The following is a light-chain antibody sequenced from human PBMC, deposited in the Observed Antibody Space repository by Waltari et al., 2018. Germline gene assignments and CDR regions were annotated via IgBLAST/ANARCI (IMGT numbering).Light chain of an antibody. Sequence: QSALTQPASVSGSPGQSITISCTGTSSDVCGYNYVSWYQQPPGKAPKLMLYDVSNRPSGVSNRFSGSKSGNTASLTISGLQAEDEADYYCSSYTSSSTVVFGGGTKLTVL. CDR2: DVS. CDR1: SSDVCGYNY. J-gene: IGLJ2*01. CDR3: SSYTSSSTVV. V-gene: IGLV2-14*03.